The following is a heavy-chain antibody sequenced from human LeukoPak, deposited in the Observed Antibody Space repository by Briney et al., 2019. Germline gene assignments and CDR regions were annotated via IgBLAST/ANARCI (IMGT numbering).Heavy chain of an antibody. CDR2: IIPILGIA. J-gene: IGHJ4*02. V-gene: IGHV1-69*04. Sequence: ASLKVSCKASGGIFSSYAISWVRQAPGPGLEWMGRIIPILGIANYAQKFQGRVTITADKSTSTAYMDLSSLRSEDTAVYYCARDLPPYYFDYWGQGTLVTVSS. CDR3: ARDLPPYYFDY. CDR1: GGIFSSYA.